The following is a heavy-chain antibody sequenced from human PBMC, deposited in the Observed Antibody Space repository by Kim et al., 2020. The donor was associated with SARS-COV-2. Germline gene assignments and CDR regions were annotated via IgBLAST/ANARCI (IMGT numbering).Heavy chain of an antibody. CDR2: IYHSGST. V-gene: IGHV4-30-2*01. CDR1: GGSISSGGYS. J-gene: IGHJ5*02. D-gene: IGHD6-13*01. CDR3: ARDGGGEAAAGTGWFDP. Sequence: SETLSLTCAVSGGSISSGGYSWSWIRQPPGKGLEWIGYIYHSGSTYYNPSLKSRVTISVDRSKNQFSLKLSSVTAADTAVYYCARDGGGEAAAGTGWFDPWGQGTLVTVSS.